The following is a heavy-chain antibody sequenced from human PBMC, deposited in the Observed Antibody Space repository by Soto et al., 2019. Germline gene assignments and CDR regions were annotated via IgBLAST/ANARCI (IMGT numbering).Heavy chain of an antibody. J-gene: IGHJ3*02. Sequence: PSETLSLTCTVSGGSISSYYWSWIRQPAGKGLEWIGRIYTSGSTNYNPSLKSRVTMSVDTSKNQFSLKLSSVTAADTAVYYCARDTARTPQYSYGEGGAFDIWGQGTMVTVSS. D-gene: IGHD5-18*01. CDR2: IYTSGST. CDR1: GGSISSYY. CDR3: ARDTARTPQYSYGEGGAFDI. V-gene: IGHV4-4*07.